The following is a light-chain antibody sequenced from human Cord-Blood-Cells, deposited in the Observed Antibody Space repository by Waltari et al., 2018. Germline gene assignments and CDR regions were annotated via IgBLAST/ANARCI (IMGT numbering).Light chain of an antibody. CDR2: CAS. CDR1: QSVSSSY. CDR3: QQYGSSSWT. Sequence: EIVLTQSPGTLSLSPGERASQSVSSSYLAWYQQKPGQAPRLLIYCASSRATGIPDRFSGSGSGTDFTLTISRLELEDFAVYYCQQYGSSSWTFGQGTKVEIK. V-gene: IGKV3-20*01. J-gene: IGKJ1*01.